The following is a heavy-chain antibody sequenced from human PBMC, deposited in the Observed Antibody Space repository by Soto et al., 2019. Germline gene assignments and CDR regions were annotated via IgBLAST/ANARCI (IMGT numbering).Heavy chain of an antibody. Sequence: GGSLRLSCAASGFTFSGSAMHWVRQASGKGLEWVGRIRSKANSYATAYAASVKGRFTISRDDSKNTAYLQMNSLKTEDTAVYYCTRHFEAARDYYYYGMDVWGQGTTVTVSS. CDR1: GFTFSGSA. J-gene: IGHJ6*02. D-gene: IGHD6-6*01. V-gene: IGHV3-73*01. CDR3: TRHFEAARDYYYYGMDV. CDR2: IRSKANSYAT.